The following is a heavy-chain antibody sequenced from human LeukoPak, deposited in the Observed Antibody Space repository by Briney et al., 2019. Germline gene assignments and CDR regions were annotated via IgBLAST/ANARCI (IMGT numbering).Heavy chain of an antibody. Sequence: QPGRSLRLSCAASGFTFSSYGMHWVHQAPGKGLEWVAVISFDGSNTYYADSGKGRFTISRDNSKNTLYLQMNSLRAEDTAVYYCAKAGYCSGGSCWSDFDYWGQGTLVTVSS. CDR2: ISFDGSNT. D-gene: IGHD2-15*01. CDR3: AKAGYCSGGSCWSDFDY. CDR1: GFTFSSYG. V-gene: IGHV3-30*18. J-gene: IGHJ4*02.